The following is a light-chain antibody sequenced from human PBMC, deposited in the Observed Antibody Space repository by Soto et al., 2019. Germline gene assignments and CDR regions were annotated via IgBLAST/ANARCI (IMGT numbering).Light chain of an antibody. CDR2: GAS. Sequence: EIVLTQSPGTLSLSPGERAILSCRASQSVTNNYLAWYQQKPGQSPRVLMYGASSRVTGIPDRFSGSGSGTDFTLTISRLEPEDFAVYYCQQYHTTPWTFGQGTKVEIK. CDR1: QSVTNNY. V-gene: IGKV3-20*01. J-gene: IGKJ1*01. CDR3: QQYHTTPWT.